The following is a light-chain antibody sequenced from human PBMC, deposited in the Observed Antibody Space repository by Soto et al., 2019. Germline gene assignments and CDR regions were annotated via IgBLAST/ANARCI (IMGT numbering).Light chain of an antibody. J-gene: IGLJ3*02. CDR3: GTWDSSLSAL. CDR2: DNN. V-gene: IGLV1-51*01. CDR1: SSNIGNNY. Sequence: QSVLTQPPSVSAAPGQKVTISCSGSSSNIGNNYVSWYQQLPGTAPKLLIYDNNKRPSGIPDRFSGSKSGTSATPGITGLQTGAEADYYCGTWDSSLSALFGGGTKLTVL.